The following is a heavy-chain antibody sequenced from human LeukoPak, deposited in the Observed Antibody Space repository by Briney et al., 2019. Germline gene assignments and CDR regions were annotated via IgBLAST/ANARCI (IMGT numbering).Heavy chain of an antibody. Sequence: PSETLSLTCTVSGGSISSGDYYWSWIRQPPGKGLEWIGYIYYSGSTYYNPSLKSRVTMSVDTSKNQFSLKLSSVTAADTAVYYCARESSSWYGSVWFDPWGQGTLVTVSS. CDR1: GGSISSGDYY. CDR3: ARESSSWYGSVWFDP. J-gene: IGHJ5*02. V-gene: IGHV4-30-4*02. CDR2: IYYSGST. D-gene: IGHD6-13*01.